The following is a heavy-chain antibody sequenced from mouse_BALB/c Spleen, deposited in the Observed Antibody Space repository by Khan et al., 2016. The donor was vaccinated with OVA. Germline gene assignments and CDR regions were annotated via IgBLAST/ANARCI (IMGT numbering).Heavy chain of an antibody. D-gene: IGHD2-10*01. J-gene: IGHJ4*01. CDR3: DRQPYYHYNIMDY. V-gene: IGHV2-6-1*01. CDR1: GFSLTNYG. Sequence: VQLQESGPGLVAPSQSLSITCTISGFSLTNYGVHWLRQPPGRGLEWLVVIWSDGSTIYNSALKSRLSISKDNPKSQVFLKMNSLHTDDTAMYYCDRQPYYHYNIMDYWGQGTSVTVSS. CDR2: IWSDGST.